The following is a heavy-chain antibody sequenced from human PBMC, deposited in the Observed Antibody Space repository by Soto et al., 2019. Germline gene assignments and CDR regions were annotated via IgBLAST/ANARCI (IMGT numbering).Heavy chain of an antibody. CDR3: AREYYGLLTGYYTDY. J-gene: IGHJ4*02. Sequence: EVQLVESGGDLVQRGGSLRLSCAASGFPFSSYWMHWVRHTPGKGLDWVARISGDGVTTYYADSVTGRFTVSRDNAKNTLSLQISGLRAEDTAVYYCAREYYGLLTGYYTDYWGQVTLVSVSS. CDR2: ISGDGVTT. D-gene: IGHD3-9*01. V-gene: IGHV3-74*01. CDR1: GFPFSSYW.